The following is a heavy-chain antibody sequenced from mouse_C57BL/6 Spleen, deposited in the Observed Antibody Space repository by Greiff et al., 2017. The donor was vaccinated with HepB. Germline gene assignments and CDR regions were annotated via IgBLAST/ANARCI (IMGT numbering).Heavy chain of an antibody. D-gene: IGHD2-1*01. Sequence: EVQLQESGPGLVKPSQSLSLTCSVTGYSITSGYYWNWIRQFPGNKLEWMGYISYDGSNNYNPSLKNRISITRDTSKNQFFLKLNSVTTEDTATYYCARERGDYGNYVDYAMDYWGQGTSVTVSS. V-gene: IGHV3-6*01. CDR1: GYSITSGYY. CDR3: ARERGDYGNYVDYAMDY. CDR2: ISYDGSN. J-gene: IGHJ4*01.